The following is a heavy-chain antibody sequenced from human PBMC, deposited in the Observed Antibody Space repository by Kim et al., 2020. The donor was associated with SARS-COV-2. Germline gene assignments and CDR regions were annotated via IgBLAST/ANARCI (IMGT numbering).Heavy chain of an antibody. CDR2: INAGNGNT. CDR1: GYIFTSKG. CDR3: ARDEYQLIGQLDN. Sequence: ASVKVSCKASGYIFTSKGMHWVRQAPRQRLEWMGWINAGNGNTKYAQNFHDRVTITRDTSANTVYMELSGLTSEDTAIYYCARDEYQLIGQLDNWGQGT. V-gene: IGHV1-3*01. J-gene: IGHJ4*02. D-gene: IGHD1-1*01.